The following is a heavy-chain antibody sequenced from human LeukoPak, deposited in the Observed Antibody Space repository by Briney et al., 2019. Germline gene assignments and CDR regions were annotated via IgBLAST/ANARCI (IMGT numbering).Heavy chain of an antibody. CDR3: ARFELAYWYFDL. Sequence: SETLSLTCTVSGGSISSGSYYWSWIRQPAGKGLEWIGRIYTSGSTNYNPSLKSRVTISVDTSKNQFSLKLSSVTAADTAVYYCARFELAYWYFDLWGRGTLVTVSS. CDR2: IYTSGST. J-gene: IGHJ2*01. D-gene: IGHD3/OR15-3a*01. V-gene: IGHV4-61*02. CDR1: GGSISSGSYY.